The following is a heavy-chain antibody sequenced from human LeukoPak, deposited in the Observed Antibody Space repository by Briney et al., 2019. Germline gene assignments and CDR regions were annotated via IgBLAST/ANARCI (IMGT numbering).Heavy chain of an antibody. CDR1: GFTFSSYW. J-gene: IGHJ4*02. D-gene: IGHD2-8*01. CDR3: ARERSCTDGLCYSYFDH. V-gene: IGHV3-7*01. Sequence: GGSLRLSCAVSGFTFSSYWMSWVRQAPGRRPEWVANIKPDGSEKYYVDSVKGRFTVSRDNAKNSLFLQMNSLRDEDTAVYYCARERSCTDGLCYSYFDHWGQGTLVTVSS. CDR2: IKPDGSEK.